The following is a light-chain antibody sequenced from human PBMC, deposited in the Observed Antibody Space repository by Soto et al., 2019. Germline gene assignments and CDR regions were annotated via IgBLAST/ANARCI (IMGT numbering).Light chain of an antibody. CDR1: RGHSSYI. J-gene: IGLJ2*01. Sequence: QLLLTHSSSASASLGCSVKHTCTMSRGHSSYIIAWHQQQPGKAPRYLMNLEGSGSFNTGSGVPDRFSGSSSGADRYLTICNLQFEYEAEYYCQTWDINTQVVFGGGTKLTVL. CDR3: QTWDINTQVV. CDR2: LEGSGSF. V-gene: IGLV4-60*02.